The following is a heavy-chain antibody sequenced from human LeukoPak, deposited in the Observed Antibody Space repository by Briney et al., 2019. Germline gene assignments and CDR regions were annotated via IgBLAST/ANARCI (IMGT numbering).Heavy chain of an antibody. CDR2: IYPGDSDT. CDR1: GYSFTSYW. D-gene: IGHD3-22*01. J-gene: IGHJ3*02. CDR3: ARSMPTTYYYDSSGPGNAFDI. Sequence: GESLKISCKGSGYSFTSYWIGWVRQMPGKGLEWMGIIYPGDSDTRYSPSFQGQVTISADKSISTAYLQWSSLKASDTAMYYCARSMPTTYYYDSSGPGNAFDIWGQGTMVTVSS. V-gene: IGHV5-51*01.